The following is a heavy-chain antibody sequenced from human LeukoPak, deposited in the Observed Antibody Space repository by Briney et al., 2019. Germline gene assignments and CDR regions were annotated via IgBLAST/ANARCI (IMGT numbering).Heavy chain of an antibody. CDR3: AGIPVFGVVLHQEPV. Sequence: SVKVSCKASEGTLSDYALNWVRQAPGRGLEWMGVFIPILDTANSTQKFQGRLTITADISTNTVYMELSSLRFDDTAVYFCAGIPVFGVVLHQEPVWGKGTTVTVSS. V-gene: IGHV1-69*10. CDR2: FIPILDTA. J-gene: IGHJ6*03. CDR1: EGTLSDYA. D-gene: IGHD3-3*01.